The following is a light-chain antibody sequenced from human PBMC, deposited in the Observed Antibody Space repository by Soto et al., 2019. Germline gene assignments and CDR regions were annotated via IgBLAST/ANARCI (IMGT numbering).Light chain of an antibody. CDR3: SSYTTSSTLYV. CDR1: SGDIGGYNY. V-gene: IGLV2-14*01. CDR2: EVT. Sequence: HSALTQPASVSGSPGQSITISCTGTSGDIGGYNYVSWYQQYSGKAPKLIIFEVTNRPSGVSDRFSGSKSGDTASLTISGLQAEDEADYYCSSYTTSSTLYVFGPGTKVTVL. J-gene: IGLJ1*01.